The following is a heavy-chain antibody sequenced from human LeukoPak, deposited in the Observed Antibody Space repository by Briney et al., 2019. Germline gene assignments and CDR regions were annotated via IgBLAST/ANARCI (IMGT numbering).Heavy chain of an antibody. J-gene: IGHJ4*02. D-gene: IGHD1-26*01. V-gene: IGHV3-7*01. Sequence: PGGSLRLSCAASGFTFGDYWMSWVRQAPGKGLEWVANIKEDGSEKFYVDSVKRRFTISRDNTESSLSLQMDSLRVEDTAVYFCARGGAINGYYVYWGQGTLVTVSS. CDR1: GFTFGDYW. CDR3: ARGGAINGYYVY. CDR2: IKEDGSEK.